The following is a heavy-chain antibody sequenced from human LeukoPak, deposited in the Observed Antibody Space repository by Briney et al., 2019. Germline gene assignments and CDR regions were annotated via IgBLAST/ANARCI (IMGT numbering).Heavy chain of an antibody. V-gene: IGHV3-30*04. D-gene: IGHD2-2*01. J-gene: IGHJ6*04. CDR1: GFTFSSYA. CDR2: ISYDGSNK. CDR3: ARGGGVPAASYFYAMDV. Sequence: GNSLRLSCAASGFTFSSYAMHWVRQAPGKGLEGEAVISYDGSNKHYADSVKGRFTISRDDSKSTLYLQMNSLRPEDTAVYYCARGGGVPAASYFYAMDVWGKGTTVTVSS.